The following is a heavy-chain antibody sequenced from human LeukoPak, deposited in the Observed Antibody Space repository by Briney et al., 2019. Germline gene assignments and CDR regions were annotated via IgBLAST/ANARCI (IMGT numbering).Heavy chain of an antibody. Sequence: GSLRLSCAASGFTFTSYAMSWVRQAPGKGLEWVSAISGRGGSSHYADSVKGRFTLSRDNSKSTLYLQMNSLRAEDTAVYYCAREYGSGSYYYDYWGQGTLVTVSS. CDR3: AREYGSGSYYYDY. CDR2: ISGRGGSS. D-gene: IGHD3-10*01. V-gene: IGHV3-23*01. J-gene: IGHJ4*02. CDR1: GFTFTSYA.